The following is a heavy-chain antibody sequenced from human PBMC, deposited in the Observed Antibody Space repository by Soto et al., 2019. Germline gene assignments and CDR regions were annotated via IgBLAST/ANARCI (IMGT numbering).Heavy chain of an antibody. CDR1: GFDVTTNC. CDR2: VCTGGAT. CDR3: VRDKRTISGIFPGY. Sequence: GGSLRLSCVGSGFDVTTNCMRWVRQAPGKGLECVSIVCTGGATHYADSVKGRFTISRDSSKNTVHLQMNNVRAEDTAVYYCVRDKRTISGIFPGYWGQGTQVTV. J-gene: IGHJ4*02. V-gene: IGHV3-53*01. D-gene: IGHD1-1*01.